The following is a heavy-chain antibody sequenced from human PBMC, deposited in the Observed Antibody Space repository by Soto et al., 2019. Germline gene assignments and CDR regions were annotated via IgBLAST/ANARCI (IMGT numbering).Heavy chain of an antibody. D-gene: IGHD2-2*02. V-gene: IGHV3-48*03. CDR3: AREGEVVVPAAIPFYYYGMDV. CDR2: ISSSGSTI. CDR1: GFTFSSYE. Sequence: GGSLRLSCAASGFTFSSYEMNWVRQSPGKGLEWVSYISSSGSTIYYADSVKGRFTISRDNAKNSLYLQMNSLRAEDTAVYYCAREGEVVVPAAIPFYYYGMDVWGQGTTVTVSS. J-gene: IGHJ6*02.